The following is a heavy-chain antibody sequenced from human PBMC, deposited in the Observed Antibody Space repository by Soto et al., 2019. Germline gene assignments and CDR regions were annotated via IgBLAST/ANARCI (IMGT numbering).Heavy chain of an antibody. D-gene: IGHD2-2*01. CDR3: TTEHIVVVPAAKDIRDV. J-gene: IGHJ6*02. CDR1: GFTLSRHT. V-gene: IGHV3-30-3*01. Sequence: PGGSLRLSCAASGFTLSRHTIHWVRQAPGKGLEWVGLIPHDEVLSYNEDSVKGRFTISRDDSKNTLYLQMNSLKTEDTAVYYCTTEHIVVVPAAKDIRDVWGQGTTVTVSS. CDR2: IPHDEVLS.